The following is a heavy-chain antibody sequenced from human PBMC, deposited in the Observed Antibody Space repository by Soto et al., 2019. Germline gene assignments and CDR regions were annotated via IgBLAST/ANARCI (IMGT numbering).Heavy chain of an antibody. CDR1: GYTLAELS. J-gene: IGHJ6*02. CDR2: FDPEDGET. V-gene: IGHV1-24*01. D-gene: IGHD3-16*01. Sequence: ASVKVSCKVSGYTLAELSMHWVRQAPGKGLEWMGGFDPEDGETIYAQKFQGRVTMTEDTSTDTAYMELTSLRSNDTAIYYCAMVDVYVTPSPQDVWGQGTTVTVSS. CDR3: AMVDVYVTPSPQDV.